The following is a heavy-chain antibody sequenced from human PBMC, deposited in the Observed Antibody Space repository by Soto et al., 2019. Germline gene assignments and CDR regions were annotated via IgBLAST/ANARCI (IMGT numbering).Heavy chain of an antibody. J-gene: IGHJ3*01. CDR3: VKEGSGWYSRGCFVF. D-gene: IGHD6-19*01. V-gene: IGHV3-23*01. CDR2: ISDSGGST. Sequence: GGSLRLSCAASGFTFSNAWMSWVRQAPGKGLEWVSNISDSGGSTYYADSVKGRFAISRDNSKNTLYLQMNSLRGRDTAIYYCVKEGSGWYSRGCFVFWGRGTMVTVSS. CDR1: GFTFSNAW.